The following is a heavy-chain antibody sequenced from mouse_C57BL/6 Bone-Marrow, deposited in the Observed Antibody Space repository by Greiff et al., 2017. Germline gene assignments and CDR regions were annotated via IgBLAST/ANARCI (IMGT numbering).Heavy chain of an antibody. CDR3: TRDYDYDENAMDY. CDR2: IDPENGDT. Sequence: EVKLQESGAELVRPGASVKLSCTASGFNIKDDYMHWVKQRPEQGLEWIGWIDPENGDTEYASKFQGKATITADTSSNTAYLQLSSLTSEDTAVYYCTRDYDYDENAMDYWGQGTSVTVSS. V-gene: IGHV14-4*01. D-gene: IGHD2-4*01. J-gene: IGHJ4*01. CDR1: GFNIKDDY.